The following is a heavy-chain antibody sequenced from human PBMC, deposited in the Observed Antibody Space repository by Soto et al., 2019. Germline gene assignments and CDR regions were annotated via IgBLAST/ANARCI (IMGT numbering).Heavy chain of an antibody. Sequence: EVQLVESGGGLVQPGGSLRLSCAASGFTFSSYWMSWVRQAPGKGLEWVANIKQDGSEKYYVDSVKGRFTISRDNAKNSLYLQMNSLRAEDTAVYYCVRPARTVRPWFDPWGQGTLVTVSS. J-gene: IGHJ5*02. V-gene: IGHV3-7*04. CDR2: IKQDGSEK. D-gene: IGHD1-1*01. CDR1: GFTFSSYW. CDR3: VRPARTVRPWFDP.